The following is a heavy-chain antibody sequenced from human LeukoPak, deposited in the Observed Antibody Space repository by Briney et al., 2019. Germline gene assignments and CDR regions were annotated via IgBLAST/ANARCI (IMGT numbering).Heavy chain of an antibody. CDR3: AMGLSAAILGGFDY. CDR1: GFSFNDYS. V-gene: IGHV3-11*01. D-gene: IGHD2-2*01. J-gene: IGHJ4*02. CDR2: ITSSGTTT. Sequence: PGGSLRLSCAASGFSFNDYSISWIRQAPGKGLEWLSYITSSGTTTYYADSMMGRFTISRDNAKNSLYLQMNSLRAEVAAVYYCAMGLSAAILGGFDYWGQGTLVTVSS.